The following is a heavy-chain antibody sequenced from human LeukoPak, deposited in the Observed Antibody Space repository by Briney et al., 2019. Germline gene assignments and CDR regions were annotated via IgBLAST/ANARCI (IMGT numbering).Heavy chain of an antibody. CDR2: INPSGGST. Sequence: ASVKVSCKASGYTFTSYYMHWVRQAPGQGLEWMGIINPSGGSTSYAQKFQGRVTMTRDTSTSTVYMELSSLRSEDTAVYYCARDKGWDSSSSWFPLSYWGQGTLVTVSS. CDR3: ARDKGWDSSSSWFPLSY. D-gene: IGHD6-6*01. J-gene: IGHJ4*02. V-gene: IGHV1-46*01. CDR1: GYTFTSYY.